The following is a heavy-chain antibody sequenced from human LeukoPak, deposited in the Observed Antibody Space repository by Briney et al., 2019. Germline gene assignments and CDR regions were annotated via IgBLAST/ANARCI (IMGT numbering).Heavy chain of an antibody. CDR2: IYYSGST. CDR3: ARVDDILTGPFDY. CDR1: GGSVSSGSYY. D-gene: IGHD3-9*01. Sequence: PSETLSLTCTVSGGSVSSGSYYWSWIRQPPGKGLEWIGYIYYSGSTNYNPSLKSRVTISVDTSKNQFSLKLSSATAADTAVYYCARVDDILTGPFDYWGQGTLVTVSS. V-gene: IGHV4-61*01. J-gene: IGHJ4*02.